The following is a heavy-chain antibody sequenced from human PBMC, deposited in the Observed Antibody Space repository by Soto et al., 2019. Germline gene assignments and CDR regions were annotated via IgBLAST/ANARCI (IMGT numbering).Heavy chain of an antibody. J-gene: IGHJ4*02. CDR1: GGSFSGYY. D-gene: IGHD2-15*01. Sequence: SETLSLTCAVYGGSFSGYYWSWIRQPPGKGLEWIGEINHSGSTNYNPSLKSRVTISVDTSKNQFSLKLSSVTAADTAVYYCARGSSLGYCSGGSCYYYFDYWGQGTLVTVSS. CDR3: ARGSSLGYCSGGSCYYYFDY. CDR2: INHSGST. V-gene: IGHV4-34*01.